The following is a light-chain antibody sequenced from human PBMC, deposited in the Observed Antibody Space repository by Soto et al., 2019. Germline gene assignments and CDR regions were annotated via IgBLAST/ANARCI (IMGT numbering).Light chain of an antibody. J-gene: IGKJ5*01. CDR1: QTISSW. CDR2: KAS. Sequence: DIQMTQSPSTLSGSVGDRVTITCRASQTISSWFAWYQQKPGKAPKLLIYKASTLKSGVPSRFSGSGSGTDFTLTISSLQPEDFATYYCQQSYSTPITFGQGARPEN. CDR3: QQSYSTPIT. V-gene: IGKV1-5*03.